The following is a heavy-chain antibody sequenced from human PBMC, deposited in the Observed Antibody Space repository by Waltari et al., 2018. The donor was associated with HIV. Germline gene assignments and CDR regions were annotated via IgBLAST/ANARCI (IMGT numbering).Heavy chain of an antibody. Sequence: QVRLQQWGAGLLKPSETLSLSCAVCGGSFTGYYWSWIRQSPGKGLECIGEINHSGSINYNPSLKSRVIISVDRYKNQFSLKLTSVTAADTAVYYCARGSWGSGMDVWGLGTTVIVSS. CDR1: GGSFTGYY. J-gene: IGHJ6*02. V-gene: IGHV4-34*01. CDR2: INHSGSI. D-gene: IGHD7-27*01. CDR3: ARGSWGSGMDV.